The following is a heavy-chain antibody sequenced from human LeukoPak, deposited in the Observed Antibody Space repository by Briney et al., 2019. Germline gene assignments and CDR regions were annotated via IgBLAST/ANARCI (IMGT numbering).Heavy chain of an antibody. CDR3: ARLEMATMAIFDY. D-gene: IGHD5-24*01. CDR1: GYSISRGYY. J-gene: IGHJ4*02. Sequence: SETLSLTCTVSGYSISRGYYWGWIRPPPGKGLEWIGSIYHSGSTYYNPSLKSRVTISVDTSKNQFSLKLSSVTAADTAVYYCARLEMATMAIFDYWGQGTLVTVSS. CDR2: IYHSGST. V-gene: IGHV4-38-2*02.